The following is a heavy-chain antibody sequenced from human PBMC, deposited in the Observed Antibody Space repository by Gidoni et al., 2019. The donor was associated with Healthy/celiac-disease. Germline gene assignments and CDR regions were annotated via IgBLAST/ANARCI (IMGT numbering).Heavy chain of an antibody. CDR1: GFTFSSYA. V-gene: IGHV3-30*16. Sequence: QVQLVESGGGVVQPGRSLRLSCAASGFTFSSYAMHWVRQAPGKGLEGVAVISYDGSNKYYADSVKGRFTISRDNSKNTLYLQMNSLRAEDTAVYYCARDADVDTADAPLDYWGQGTLVTVSS. D-gene: IGHD5-18*01. CDR3: ARDADVDTADAPLDY. CDR2: ISYDGSNK. J-gene: IGHJ4*02.